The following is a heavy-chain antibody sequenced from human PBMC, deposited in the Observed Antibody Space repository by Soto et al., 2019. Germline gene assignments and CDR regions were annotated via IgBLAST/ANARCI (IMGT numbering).Heavy chain of an antibody. J-gene: IGHJ5*02. CDR2: ISWDSGSI. CDR1: GFTFDDYA. D-gene: IGHD1-1*01. Sequence: PGGSLRLSCAASGFTFDDYAMHWVRQAPGKGLEWVPGISWDSGSIGYADSVKGRFTISGDNAKDSLYLQMNSLRAEDTALYYWAKGMAGTPRGWFDPWGRGTLVTVSS. V-gene: IGHV3-9*01. CDR3: AKGMAGTPRGWFDP.